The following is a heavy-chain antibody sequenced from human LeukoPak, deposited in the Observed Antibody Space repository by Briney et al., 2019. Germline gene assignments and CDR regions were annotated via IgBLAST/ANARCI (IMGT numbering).Heavy chain of an antibody. D-gene: IGHD6-25*01. CDR3: ARGTEKTRISGYYSFNH. CDR1: GGSISGYF. Sequence: SETLSLTCTVSGGSISGYFWTWIRQPAGKELEWIGRIYSSGTAYYNPSLESRVTISLDTFNNQFSLKVTSVTAADTAVYYCARGTEKTRISGYYSFNHWGRGLLVTVSS. V-gene: IGHV4-4*07. CDR2: IYSSGTA. J-gene: IGHJ4*02.